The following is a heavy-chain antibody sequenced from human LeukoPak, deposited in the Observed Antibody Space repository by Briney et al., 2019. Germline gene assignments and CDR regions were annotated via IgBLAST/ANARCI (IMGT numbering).Heavy chain of an antibody. CDR1: GFNINSYT. J-gene: IGHJ4*02. CDR3: AKTYTSYYDSSTFDY. CDR2: MTSRGKT. V-gene: IGHV3-23*01. Sequence: GGSPRLSCVASGFNINSYTMSWVRQAPGKALQWVSGMTSRGKTNYADSVKGRFTLSRDSSKNTLFLQMNSLRVEDTAIYYCAKTYTSYYDSSTFDYWGQGSLVTVPS. D-gene: IGHD3-22*01.